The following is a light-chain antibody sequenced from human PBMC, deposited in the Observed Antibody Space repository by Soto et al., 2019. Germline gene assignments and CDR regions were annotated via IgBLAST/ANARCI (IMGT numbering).Light chain of an antibody. J-gene: IGLJ1*01. CDR1: SSDIGKYDR. Sequence: QSALTQPPSVSGSPGQSVTISCTGTSSDIGKYDRVSWYQLPPGKAPKLIIYEVTNRPSGVPARFSGSKSGNTASLTISGLQAKDEADYYCSSYISTSRYVFGAGTKLTVL. V-gene: IGLV2-18*02. CDR2: EVT. CDR3: SSYISTSRYV.